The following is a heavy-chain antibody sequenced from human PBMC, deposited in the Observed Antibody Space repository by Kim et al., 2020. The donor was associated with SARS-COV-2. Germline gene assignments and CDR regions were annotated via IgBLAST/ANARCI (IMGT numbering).Heavy chain of an antibody. CDR2: SSYI. J-gene: IGHJ4*02. D-gene: IGHD6-13*01. Sequence: SSYIYYADSVKGRFTISRDNAKNSLYLQMNSLRAEDTAVYYCARRRWFDYWGQGTLVTVSS. V-gene: IGHV3-21*01. CDR3: ARRRWFDY.